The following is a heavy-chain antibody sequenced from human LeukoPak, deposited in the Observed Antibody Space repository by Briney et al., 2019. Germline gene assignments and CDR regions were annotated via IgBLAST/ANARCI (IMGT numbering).Heavy chain of an antibody. D-gene: IGHD3-22*01. Sequence: SETLSLTCTVSGGSISSYYWNWIRQPPGKGLEWIGYIYNSGSTNYNPSLKSRVTISVDTSKNQFSLKLSSVTAADTAVYYCARRQYYDSSGYWYYFDYWGQGTLVTVSS. V-gene: IGHV4-59*08. J-gene: IGHJ4*02. CDR3: ARRQYYDSSGYWYYFDY. CDR1: GGSISSYY. CDR2: IYNSGST.